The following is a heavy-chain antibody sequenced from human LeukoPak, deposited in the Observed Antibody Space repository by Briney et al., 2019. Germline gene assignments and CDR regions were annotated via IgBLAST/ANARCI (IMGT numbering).Heavy chain of an antibody. CDR2: IKQDGSEK. V-gene: IGHV3-7*01. D-gene: IGHD5-12*01. CDR1: GFTFSSYG. J-gene: IGHJ6*03. CDR3: ARGRSGYDRTYYYYYYMDV. Sequence: PGGSLRLSCAASGFTFSSYGMSWVRQAPGKGLEWVANIKQDGSEKYYVDSVKGRFTISRDNAKNSLYLQMNSLRAEDTAVYYCARGRSGYDRTYYYYYYMDVWGKGTTVTVSS.